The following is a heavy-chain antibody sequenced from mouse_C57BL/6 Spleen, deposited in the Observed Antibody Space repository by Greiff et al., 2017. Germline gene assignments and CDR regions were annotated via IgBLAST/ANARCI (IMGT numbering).Heavy chain of an antibody. Sequence: QVQLQQPGAELVKPGASVKVSCKASGYTFTSYWMHWVKQRPGQGLEWIGRINPSDSDTNYKQTFKGKATLTVDKSSSTAYMQLSSLTSEDSAVYYCAMEDDDGFFAYWGQGTLVTVSA. V-gene: IGHV1-74*01. CDR3: AMEDDDGFFAY. J-gene: IGHJ3*01. CDR1: GYTFTSYW. CDR2: INPSDSDT. D-gene: IGHD2-4*01.